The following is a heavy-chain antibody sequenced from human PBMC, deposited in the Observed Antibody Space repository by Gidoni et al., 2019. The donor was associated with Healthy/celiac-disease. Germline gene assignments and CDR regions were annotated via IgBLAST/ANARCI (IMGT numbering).Heavy chain of an antibody. Sequence: EVQLLESGGGLVQPGGSLRRSCAASGFTFSSYAMSWVRQAPGKGLEWVSAISGSGGSTYYADSVKGRFTISRDNSKSTLYLQMNSLRAEDTAVYYCAKVRSGYSGYDGVYWGQGTLVTVSS. CDR3: AKVRSGYSGYDGVY. CDR1: GFTFSSYA. V-gene: IGHV3-23*01. D-gene: IGHD5-12*01. J-gene: IGHJ4*02. CDR2: ISGSGGST.